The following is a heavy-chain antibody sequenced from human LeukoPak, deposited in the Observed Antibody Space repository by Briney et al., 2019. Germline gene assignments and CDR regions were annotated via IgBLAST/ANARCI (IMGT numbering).Heavy chain of an antibody. Sequence: SLKVSCKASGYTFTVHFIHWVRQAPGQGLEWMGWINPNSGGTNYAQKFQGRVTMTRDTSISTAYMELSRLRSDDTAVYYCARGLDYGDYSFDYWGQGTLVTVSS. V-gene: IGHV1-2*02. CDR2: INPNSGGT. D-gene: IGHD4-17*01. CDR1: GYTFTVHF. J-gene: IGHJ4*02. CDR3: ARGLDYGDYSFDY.